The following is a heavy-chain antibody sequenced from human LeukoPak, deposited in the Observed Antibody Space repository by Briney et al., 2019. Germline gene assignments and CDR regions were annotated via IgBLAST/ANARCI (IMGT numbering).Heavy chain of an antibody. CDR3: ARIYYDSGAYYRRAFDI. V-gene: IGHV4-59*01. CDR1: GGSISTYY. Sequence: PSETLSLTCTVSGGSISTYYWNWIRQPPGRGLEWIAYIYNSGSTNSNPSLKSRVTISVDTSKNQFSLRLSSVTAADTAVYYCARIYYDSGAYYRRAFDIWGQGTMVSVSS. J-gene: IGHJ3*02. CDR2: IYNSGST. D-gene: IGHD3-22*01.